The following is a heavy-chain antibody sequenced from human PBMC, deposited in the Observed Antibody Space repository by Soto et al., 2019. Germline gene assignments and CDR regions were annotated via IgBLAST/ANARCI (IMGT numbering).Heavy chain of an antibody. J-gene: IGHJ6*02. Sequence: SQPLSLTCAISGDSVSSNSAAWNWIRQSPSRGLEWLGRTYYRSKWYNDYAVSVKSRITINPDTSKNQFSLQLNSVTPEDTAVYYCAREGIVVVVAATTPVYYYYGMDVWGQGTTVTVSS. CDR2: TYYRSKWYN. D-gene: IGHD2-15*01. CDR3: AREGIVVVVAATTPVYYYYGMDV. CDR1: GDSVSSNSAA. V-gene: IGHV6-1*01.